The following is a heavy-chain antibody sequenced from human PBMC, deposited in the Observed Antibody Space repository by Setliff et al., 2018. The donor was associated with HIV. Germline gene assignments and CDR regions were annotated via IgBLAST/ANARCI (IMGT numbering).Heavy chain of an antibody. CDR3: ARQPYDSRSFGWFDP. Sequence: SETLSLTCTVSGGSISGFYWSWIRQSPGNGLEWIGWIYDSGATKYNPSLKSRATISLETSKMQFSLKLNSVSAADTAGYYCARQPYDSRSFGWFDPWGQGTLVTVSS. CDR2: IYDSGAT. CDR1: GGSISGFY. D-gene: IGHD3-10*01. V-gene: IGHV4-59*08. J-gene: IGHJ5*02.